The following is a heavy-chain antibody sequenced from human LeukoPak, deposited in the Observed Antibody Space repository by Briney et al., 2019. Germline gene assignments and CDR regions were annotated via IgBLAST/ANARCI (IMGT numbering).Heavy chain of an antibody. CDR3: VRDGDDFNFDY. Sequence: GGSLRLSCVGSGFTFSTYWMSWVRQAPGKGLEWVSRVIRDGSFTNYADSVKGRFTISRDNAKNTLYLQMSSLRAEDTAVYFCVRDGDDFNFDYWGQGSLVTVSS. D-gene: IGHD5-24*01. V-gene: IGHV3-74*01. J-gene: IGHJ4*02. CDR2: VIRDGSFT. CDR1: GFTFSTYW.